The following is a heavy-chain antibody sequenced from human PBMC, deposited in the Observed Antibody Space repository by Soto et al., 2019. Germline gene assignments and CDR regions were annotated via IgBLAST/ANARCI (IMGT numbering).Heavy chain of an antibody. CDR2: IYPGDSDT. V-gene: IGHV5-51*01. CDR3: AVSYGLGSYYNGYYYYYMDV. J-gene: IGHJ6*03. Sequence: GESLKISCKGSGYSFTSYWIGWVRQMPGKGLEWMGIIYPGDSDTRYSPSFQGQVTISADKSISTAYLQWSSLKASDTAMYYCAVSYGLGSYYNGYYYYYMDVWGKGTTVTVSS. CDR1: GYSFTSYW. D-gene: IGHD3-10*01.